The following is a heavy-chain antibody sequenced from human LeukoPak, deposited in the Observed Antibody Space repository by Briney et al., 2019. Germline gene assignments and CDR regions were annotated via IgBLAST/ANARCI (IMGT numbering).Heavy chain of an antibody. D-gene: IGHD3-22*01. CDR3: ARHVPGSSGPLDDAFDI. CDR1: GGSISSSSYY. CDR2: ISYTGSA. J-gene: IGHJ3*02. Sequence: PSETLSLTCTVSGGSISSSSYYWGWIRQPPGKGLEWIGSISYTGSAYYNPSLKSRVSISVDTSKNQFSLKLCSVTAADTAVYYCARHVPGSSGPLDDAFDIWGQGTMVTVSS. V-gene: IGHV4-39*01.